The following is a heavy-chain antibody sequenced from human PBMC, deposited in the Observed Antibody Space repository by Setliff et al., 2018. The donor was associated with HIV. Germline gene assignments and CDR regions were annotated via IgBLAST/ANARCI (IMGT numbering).Heavy chain of an antibody. CDR2: IYYSGST. J-gene: IGHJ5*02. D-gene: IGHD3-3*01. CDR1: GGSISSYY. V-gene: IGHV4-59*01. CDR3: ARYIVGYYNFWSGFKFDP. Sequence: SETLSLTCTVSGGSISSYYWSWIRQPPGKGLEWIGYIYYSGSTNYNPSLKSRVTISVDTSKNQFSLKLSSVTAADTAVYYCARYIVGYYNFWSGFKFDPWGQGTLVTVSS.